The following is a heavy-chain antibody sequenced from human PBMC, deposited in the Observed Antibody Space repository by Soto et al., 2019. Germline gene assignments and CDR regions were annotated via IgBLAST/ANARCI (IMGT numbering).Heavy chain of an antibody. D-gene: IGHD5-18*01. CDR3: ARAGYSYATGYYFDY. CDR1: GGSISTYY. CDR2: IYYTGST. Sequence: KPSETLSLTCTVSGGSISTYYWTWIRQPPGKGLEWLGFIYYTGSTNYNPSLKSRVTISLDTSKNQFSLRLSSVTAADTAVYYCARAGYSYATGYYFDYWGQGALVTVSS. V-gene: IGHV4-59*01. J-gene: IGHJ4*02.